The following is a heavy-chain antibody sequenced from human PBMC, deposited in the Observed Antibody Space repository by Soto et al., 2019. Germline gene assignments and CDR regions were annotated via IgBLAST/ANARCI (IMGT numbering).Heavy chain of an antibody. CDR2: TYYRSKWYY. Sequence: SQTLSLTCAMTGDSVSGNSAGLSWVRQSPSRGLEWLGRTYYRSKWYYEYAVSVRGRITINPDTSKNQYSLQLNSVTPEDTAVYFCARGEQYSGRIFDYWGQGTLVTVST. J-gene: IGHJ4*01. CDR3: ARGEQYSGRIFDY. V-gene: IGHV6-1*01. D-gene: IGHD1-26*01. CDR1: GDSVSGNSAG.